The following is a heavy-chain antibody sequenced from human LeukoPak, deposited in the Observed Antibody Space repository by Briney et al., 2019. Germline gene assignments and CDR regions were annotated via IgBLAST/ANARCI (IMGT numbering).Heavy chain of an antibody. J-gene: IGHJ6*02. CDR3: AGVGYSSGWAGHYYYGMDV. CDR1: GGSISSYY. V-gene: IGHV4-59*01. D-gene: IGHD6-19*01. Sequence: SETLSLTCTVSGGSISSYYWSWIRQPPGKGLEWIGYIYYSGSTNYNPSLKSRVTISVDTSKNQFSLKLSSVTAADTAVYYCAGVGYSSGWAGHYYYGMDVWGQGTTVTVSS. CDR2: IYYSGST.